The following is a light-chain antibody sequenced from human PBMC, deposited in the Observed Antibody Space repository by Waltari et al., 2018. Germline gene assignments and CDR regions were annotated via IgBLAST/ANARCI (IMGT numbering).Light chain of an antibody. Sequence: QSVLTQPPSASGTPGQRVTISCSGSSSNLGSNYVYWYQQLPGTAPKPPLYRNNPRPSGVPDRFSGSKSGTSASLAISGLRSEDEADYYCAAWDDSLSGSAYVFGTGTKVTVL. CDR2: RNN. CDR1: SSNLGSNY. CDR3: AAWDDSLSGSAYV. V-gene: IGLV1-47*01. J-gene: IGLJ1*01.